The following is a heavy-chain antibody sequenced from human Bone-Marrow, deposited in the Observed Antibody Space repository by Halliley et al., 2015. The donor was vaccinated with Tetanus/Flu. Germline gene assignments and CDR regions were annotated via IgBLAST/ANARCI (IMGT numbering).Heavy chain of an antibody. D-gene: IGHD1-26*01. CDR3: ARRLVGGFKGVDF. Sequence: WIAEINSRGSPNHTPTLNGRVTISVDPSKTQFSLGLGSVTAADTAIYYCARRLVGGFKGVDFWGQGTLISVSS. J-gene: IGHJ4*02. V-gene: IGHV4-34*01. CDR2: INSRGSP.